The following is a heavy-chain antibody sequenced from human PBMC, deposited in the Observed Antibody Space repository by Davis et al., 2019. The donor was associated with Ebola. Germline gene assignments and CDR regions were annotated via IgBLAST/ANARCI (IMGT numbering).Heavy chain of an antibody. V-gene: IGHV1-18*01. CDR3: ARAKLELRLLSGFDY. J-gene: IGHJ4*02. CDR2: ISAYIGNT. Sequence: AASVKVSCKASGYTFTSYGISWVRQAPGQGLEWMGWISAYIGNTNYAQKLQGRVTMTTDTSTSTAYMELRSLRSEDTAVYYCARAKLELRLLSGFDYWGQGTLVTVSS. D-gene: IGHD1-7*01. CDR1: GYTFTSYG.